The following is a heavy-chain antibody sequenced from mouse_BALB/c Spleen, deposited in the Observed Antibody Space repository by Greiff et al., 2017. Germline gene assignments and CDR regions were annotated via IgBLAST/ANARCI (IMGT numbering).Heavy chain of an antibody. J-gene: IGHJ3*01. CDR2: ISNLAYSI. Sequence: EVQLVESGGGLVQPGGSRKLSCAASGFTFSDYGMAWVRQAPGKGPEWVAFISNLAYSIYYADTVTGRFTISRENAKNTLYLEMSSLRSEDTAMYYCARPLYDYLAWFAYWGQGTLVTVSA. D-gene: IGHD2-4*01. CDR1: GFTFSDYG. V-gene: IGHV5-15*02. CDR3: ARPLYDYLAWFAY.